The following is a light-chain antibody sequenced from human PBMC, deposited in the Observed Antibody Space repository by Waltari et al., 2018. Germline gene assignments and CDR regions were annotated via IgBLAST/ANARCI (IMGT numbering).Light chain of an antibody. Sequence: VLTQSPGTLSLFRGERVTLPCRARQSITKKFFAWYQQKPGQAPRLLMYGASSSAAGIPDRFSGSGAGTDFTLTISRLEADDSAVYYCQQYGSSVMYTFGQGTKLEIK. J-gene: IGKJ2*01. CDR1: QSITKKF. V-gene: IGKV3-20*01. CDR2: GAS. CDR3: QQYGSSVMYT.